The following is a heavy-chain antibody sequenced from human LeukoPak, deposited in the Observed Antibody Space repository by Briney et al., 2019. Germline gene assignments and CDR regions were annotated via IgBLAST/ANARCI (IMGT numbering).Heavy chain of an antibody. CDR1: GFAVSNNY. CDR2: IYSGGST. D-gene: IGHD6-13*01. V-gene: IGHV3-53*01. Sequence: GGSLRLSCAASGFAVSNNYMSWVRQAPGKGLEWVSIIYSGGSTYYADSVKGRFTISRDNSKDTLYLQMNSLRAEDTAVYYCAREAAAGIDYWGQGTLVTVSS. J-gene: IGHJ4*02. CDR3: AREAAAGIDY.